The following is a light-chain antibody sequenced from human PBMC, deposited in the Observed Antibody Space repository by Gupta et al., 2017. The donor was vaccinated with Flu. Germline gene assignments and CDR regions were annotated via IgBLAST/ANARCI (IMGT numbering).Light chain of an antibody. J-gene: IGKJ1*01. CDR1: QGLRHSDGNTY. Sequence: ATRGEPASISCRSSQGLRHSDGNTYLNWFRQRPGQSPRRLIYLVSNRESGVPDRFSGSGSGTDFTLKISRVEAEDVGVYYCMQGAQSPWGFGQGTKVEIK. CDR2: LVS. V-gene: IGKV2-30*02. CDR3: MQGAQSPWG.